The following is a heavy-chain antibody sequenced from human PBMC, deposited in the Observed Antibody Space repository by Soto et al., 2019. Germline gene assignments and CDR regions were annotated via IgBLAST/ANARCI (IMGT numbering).Heavy chain of an antibody. V-gene: IGHV3-23*01. Sequence: GASLRLACAASGFTFSSYAMSWVRQAPGKGLEWVSAISGSGGSTYYADSVKGRFTISRDNSRNTLYLQINNLRAEDTAVYYCARGPFGDYDVLYYYGMDVLGQGTTVTVSS. CDR3: ARGPFGDYDVLYYYGMDV. J-gene: IGHJ6*02. CDR1: GFTFSSYA. CDR2: ISGSGGST. D-gene: IGHD4-17*01.